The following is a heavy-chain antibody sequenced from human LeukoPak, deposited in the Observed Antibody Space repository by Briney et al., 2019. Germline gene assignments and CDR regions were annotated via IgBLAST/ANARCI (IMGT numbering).Heavy chain of an antibody. CDR2: ISSSSSYI. D-gene: IGHD3-22*01. J-gene: IGHJ4*02. V-gene: IGHV3-21*01. CDR1: GFTFSSYS. Sequence: GSLRLSCAASGFTFSSYSMNWVRQAPGKGLEWVSSISSSSSYIYYADSVKGRFTISRDNAKNSLYLQMNSLRAEDTAVYYCARVGIYYYDSSGPQVYWGQGTLVTVSS. CDR3: ARVGIYYYDSSGPQVY.